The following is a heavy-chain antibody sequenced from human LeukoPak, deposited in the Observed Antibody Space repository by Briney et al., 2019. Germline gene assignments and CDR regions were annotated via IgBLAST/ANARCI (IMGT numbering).Heavy chain of an antibody. V-gene: IGHV3-21*01. J-gene: IGHJ4*02. CDR3: ARVALGYCSGGSCYSGGYFDY. CDR1: GFTFSSYS. D-gene: IGHD2-15*01. CDR2: ISSSSSYI. Sequence: GGSLRLSCEASGFTFSSYSMNWVRQAPGKGLEWVSSISSSSSYIYYADSVKGRFTISRDNAKNSLYLQMNSLRAEDTAVYYCARVALGYCSGGSCYSGGYFDYWGQGTLVTVSS.